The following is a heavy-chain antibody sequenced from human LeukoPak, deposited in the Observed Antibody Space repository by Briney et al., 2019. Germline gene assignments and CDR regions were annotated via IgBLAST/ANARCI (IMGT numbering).Heavy chain of an antibody. V-gene: IGHV3-20*04. D-gene: IGHD5-18*01. J-gene: IGHJ6*03. CDR3: ARGLVQLWLRDTYYYMDV. CDR2: INWNGRIT. CDR1: GFTFDDYA. Sequence: GGSLRLSCAASGFTFDDYAMNWVRQVPGRGLEWVSGINWNGRITEYADSVKDRFTISRQNTKNSLYLYMNNLGGEDTALYFCARGLVQLWLRDTYYYMDVWGKGTTVTVSS.